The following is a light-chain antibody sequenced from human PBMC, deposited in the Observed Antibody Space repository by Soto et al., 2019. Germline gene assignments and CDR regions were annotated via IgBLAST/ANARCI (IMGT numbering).Light chain of an antibody. V-gene: IGKV3-20*01. J-gene: IGKJ4*01. Sequence: EIVLTQSPATLSLSPGERATLSSTASQSVSSSYLAWYQQKPGQAPRLLIYGASSRATGIPDRFSGSGSGTDFTLTISRLEPEDFAVYYCQQYGSSPLTFGGGTKVDIK. CDR3: QQYGSSPLT. CDR2: GAS. CDR1: QSVSSSY.